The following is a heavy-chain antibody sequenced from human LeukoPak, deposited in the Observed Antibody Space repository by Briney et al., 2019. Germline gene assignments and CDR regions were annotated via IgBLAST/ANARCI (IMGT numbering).Heavy chain of an antibody. V-gene: IGHV3-7*01. CDR1: GFTSSSYW. CDR3: ARQGGYGYAHPRNWFDP. D-gene: IGHD5-18*01. Sequence: GGSLRLSCAASGFTSSSYWMSWVRQAPGKGLEWVANIKQDGSEKDYVDSVKGRFTISRDNAKNSLYLQMNSLRAEDTAVYYCARQGGYGYAHPRNWFDPWGQGTLVTVSS. CDR2: IKQDGSEK. J-gene: IGHJ5*02.